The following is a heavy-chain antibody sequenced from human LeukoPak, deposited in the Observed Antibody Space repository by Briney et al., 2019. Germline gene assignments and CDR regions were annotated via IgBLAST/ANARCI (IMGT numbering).Heavy chain of an antibody. V-gene: IGHV3-23*01. CDR2: ITGYGAT. D-gene: IGHD6-13*01. J-gene: IGHJ5*02. Sequence: GGSLRLSCAASGFTFSNFAMMWVRQAPGTGLQWVSTITGYGATFYADSVRCRFTIFRGTSMNTLFLQMNSLGAEDTAVYYCAKGAAAGKVDWFDPWGQGTLVTVSS. CDR1: GFTFSNFA. CDR3: AKGAAAGKVDWFDP.